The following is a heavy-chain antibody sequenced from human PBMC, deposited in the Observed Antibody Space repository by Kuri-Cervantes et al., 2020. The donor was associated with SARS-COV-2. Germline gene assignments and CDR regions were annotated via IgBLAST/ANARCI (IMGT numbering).Heavy chain of an antibody. CDR1: GGSISSSSYY. J-gene: IGHJ3*02. CDR3: ARGHWSGYSNAAEMGAFDI. V-gene: IGHV4-39*07. D-gene: IGHD3-3*01. Sequence: SETLSLTCTVSGGSISSSSYYWGWIRQPPGKGLEWIGSIYHSGSTYYNPSLKSRVTISVDTSKNQFSLKLSSVTAADTAVYYCARGHWSGYSNAAEMGAFDIWGQGTMVTVSS. CDR2: IYHSGST.